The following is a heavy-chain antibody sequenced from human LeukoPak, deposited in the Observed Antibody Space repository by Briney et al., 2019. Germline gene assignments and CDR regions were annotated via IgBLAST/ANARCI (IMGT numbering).Heavy chain of an antibody. Sequence: GESLKISCKGSGYSFISYWIGWVRQMPGKGLEWMGIIYPGDSDTSYSPSFQGQVTISADKSISTAYLQWSSLKASDTAMYYCARVNSLGDSSGPVDYWGQGTLVTVSS. CDR2: IYPGDSDT. CDR1: GYSFISYW. J-gene: IGHJ4*02. CDR3: ARVNSLGDSSGPVDY. D-gene: IGHD6-25*01. V-gene: IGHV5-51*01.